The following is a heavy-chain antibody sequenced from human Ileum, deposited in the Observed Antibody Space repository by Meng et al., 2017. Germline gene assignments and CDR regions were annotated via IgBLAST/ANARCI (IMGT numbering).Heavy chain of an antibody. J-gene: IGHJ2*01. V-gene: IGHV4-31*01. CDR1: GGSISSNVNY. CDR3: ARNDLAFWYFDL. D-gene: IGHD3-3*01. Sequence: QVQLQESGPGLVRPSQTLSLTCIVSGGSISSNVNYWSWSRQHPGKGLEWLGYMYYSGSTYYNPSINTPITISLDTSKNQFSLRLDSVTAADTAVYFCARNDLAFWYFDLWGRGTLVTVSS. CDR2: MYYSGST.